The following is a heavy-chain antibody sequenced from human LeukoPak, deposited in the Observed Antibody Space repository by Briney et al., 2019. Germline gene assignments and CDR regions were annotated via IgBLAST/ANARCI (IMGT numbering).Heavy chain of an antibody. J-gene: IGHJ6*02. D-gene: IGHD1-26*01. Sequence: PSETLSLTCAVYGGSFSGYYWSWIRQPPGKGLEWIGEVNHGGSTNYNPSLKGRVTISVDTSKHQFSLRLNSVTAADTAVYYCARGVPSGSYYRGAYYYYYGMDVWGQGTTVTVSS. CDR2: VNHGGST. V-gene: IGHV4-34*01. CDR3: ARGVPSGSYYRGAYYYYYGMDV. CDR1: GGSFSGYY.